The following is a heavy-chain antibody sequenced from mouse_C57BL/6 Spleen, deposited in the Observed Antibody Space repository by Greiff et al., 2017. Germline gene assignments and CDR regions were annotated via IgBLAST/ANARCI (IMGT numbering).Heavy chain of an antibody. CDR2: IYPGDGDT. Sequence: VQLQQSGAELVKPGASVKISCKASGYAFSSYWMNWVKQRPGKGLEWIGQIYPGDGDTNYNGKFKGKARLTADKSSSTAYMQLSSLTSEDSAVYFCARRMAAQATVFDYWGQGTTLTVSS. V-gene: IGHV1-80*01. D-gene: IGHD3-2*02. CDR1: GYAFSSYW. CDR3: ARRMAAQATVFDY. J-gene: IGHJ2*01.